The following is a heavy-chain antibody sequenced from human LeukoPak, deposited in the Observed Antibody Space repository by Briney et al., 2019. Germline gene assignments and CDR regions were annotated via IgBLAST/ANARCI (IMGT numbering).Heavy chain of an antibody. J-gene: IGHJ4*02. D-gene: IGHD5-18*01. Sequence: SETLSLTCTVSGGSISSGDYYWSWIRQPPGKGLEWIGYIYYSGSTYHNPSLKSRVTISVDTSKNQFSLKLSSVTAADTAVYYCARVSVDTAMVFPDRTLGFDYWGQGTLVTVSS. CDR1: GGSISSGDYY. CDR2: IYYSGST. V-gene: IGHV4-30-4*01. CDR3: ARVSVDTAMVFPDRTLGFDY.